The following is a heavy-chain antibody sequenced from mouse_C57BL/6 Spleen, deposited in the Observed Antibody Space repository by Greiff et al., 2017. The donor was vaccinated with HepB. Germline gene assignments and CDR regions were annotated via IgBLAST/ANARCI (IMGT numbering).Heavy chain of an antibody. D-gene: IGHD1-1*01. CDR1: GYTFTSYG. V-gene: IGHV1-81*01. CDR3: ARRTTVPVDY. J-gene: IGHJ4*01. CDR2: IYPRSGNT. Sequence: QVQLKESGAELARPGASVKLSCKASGYTFTSYGISWVKQRTGQGLEWIGEIYPRSGNTYYNEKFKGKATLTADKSSSTAYMELRSLTSEDSAVYFCARRTTVPVDYWGQGTSVTVSS.